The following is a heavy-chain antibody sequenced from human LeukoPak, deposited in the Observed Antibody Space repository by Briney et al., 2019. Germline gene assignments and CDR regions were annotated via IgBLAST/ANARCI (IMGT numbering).Heavy chain of an antibody. D-gene: IGHD2-21*02. CDR2: IKQDGSEK. CDR1: GFTFSSYW. V-gene: IGHV3-7*03. Sequence: GGSLRLSCAASGFTFSSYWMSWVRQAPGKGLEWVANIKQDGSEKYYVDSVKGRFTISRDNAKNSLYLQMNSLRAEDTAVYYCARDGDGYGSACFHYWGQGTLVTVSS. CDR3: ARDGDGYGSACFHY. J-gene: IGHJ4*02.